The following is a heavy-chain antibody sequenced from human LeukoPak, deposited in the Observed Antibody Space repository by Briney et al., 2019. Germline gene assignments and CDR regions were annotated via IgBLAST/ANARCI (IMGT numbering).Heavy chain of an antibody. CDR1: GYTFTSYG. D-gene: IGHD1-26*01. CDR3: ARDYLSGSYSY. V-gene: IGHV1-18*01. Sequence: ASVTVSCKASGYTFTSYGISWVRQAPGQGLEWMGWISAYNGNTNYAQKLQGRVTMTTDTSTSTAYMELRRLRSDDTAVYYCARDYLSGSYSYWGQGTLVTVSS. CDR2: ISAYNGNT. J-gene: IGHJ4*02.